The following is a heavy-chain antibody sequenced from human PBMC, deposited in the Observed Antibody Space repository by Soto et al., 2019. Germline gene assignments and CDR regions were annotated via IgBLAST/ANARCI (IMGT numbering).Heavy chain of an antibody. D-gene: IGHD6-13*01. CDR1: GFTFSSYG. J-gene: IGHJ4*02. V-gene: IGHV3-30*18. Sequence: GSLRLSCAASGFTFSSYGMHWVRQAPGKGLEWVAVISYDGSNKYYADSVKGRFTISRDNSKNTLYLQMNSLRAEDTAVYYCRKPTAAGTPDYWGQGTLVTVSS. CDR2: ISYDGSNK. CDR3: RKPTAAGTPDY.